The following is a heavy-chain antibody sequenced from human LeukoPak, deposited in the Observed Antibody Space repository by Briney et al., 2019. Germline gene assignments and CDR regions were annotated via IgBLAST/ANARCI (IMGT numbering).Heavy chain of an antibody. CDR3: ARILVDNYYDSSGYYWPLGY. CDR1: GYTFTGYY. V-gene: IGHV1-2*02. D-gene: IGHD3-22*01. J-gene: IGHJ4*02. Sequence: ASVKVSCKASGYTFTGYYMHWVRQAPGQGLEWMGWINPNSGGSNYAQKFQGRVTMTRDTSISTAYMELSRLRSDDTAVYYCARILVDNYYDSSGYYWPLGYWGQGTLVTVSS. CDR2: INPNSGGS.